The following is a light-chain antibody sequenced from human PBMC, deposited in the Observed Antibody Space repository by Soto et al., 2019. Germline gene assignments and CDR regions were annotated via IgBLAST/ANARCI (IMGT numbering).Light chain of an antibody. CDR2: DDS. J-gene: IGLJ2*01. Sequence: SYELTQPPSVSVAPGQTARITCGGTNIGSKSVHWYQQKPGQAPVLVVYDDSDRPSGIPERFSGSNSGNTATLTISRVEAGDEADYYCQVWDSSSDHFVVFGGGTKLTVL. CDR3: QVWDSSSDHFVV. V-gene: IGLV3-21*02. CDR1: NIGSKS.